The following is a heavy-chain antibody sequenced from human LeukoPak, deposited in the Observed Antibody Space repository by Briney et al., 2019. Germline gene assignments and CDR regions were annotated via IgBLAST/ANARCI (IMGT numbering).Heavy chain of an antibody. D-gene: IGHD3-22*01. CDR2: ISAYNGNT. CDR3: ARIPDFSGYTESWFDP. CDR1: GYTFTSYG. Sequence: ASVKVSCKASGYTFTSYGISWVRQAPGQGLEWMGWISAYNGNTNYAQKLQGRVTMTTDTSTSTAYMELRSLRSDDTAVYYCARIPDFSGYTESWFDPWGQGTLVTVSS. V-gene: IGHV1-18*01. J-gene: IGHJ5*02.